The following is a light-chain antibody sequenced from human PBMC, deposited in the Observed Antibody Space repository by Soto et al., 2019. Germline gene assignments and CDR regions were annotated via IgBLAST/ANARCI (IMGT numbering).Light chain of an antibody. CDR3: QQYNNWPVT. CDR2: RTS. J-gene: IGKJ1*01. V-gene: IGKV3-15*01. Sequence: EIVMTQSPATLSVSPGERATLSCRASQSVTNNLAWYQQKPGQAPRLLIHRTSTRATGIPGRFSGSGSGTEFTLTIRSLQSEDFAVYYCQQYNNWPVTFGQGTKVEIK. CDR1: QSVTNN.